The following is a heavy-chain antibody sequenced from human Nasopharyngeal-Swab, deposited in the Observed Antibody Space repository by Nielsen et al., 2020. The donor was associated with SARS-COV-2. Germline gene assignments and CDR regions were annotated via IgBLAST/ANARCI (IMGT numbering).Heavy chain of an antibody. CDR1: GFTFSSYS. Sequence: GESLKISCAASGFTFSSYSMNWVRQAPGKGLEWVSYISSSSRTIYSADSVKGRFTISRDNAKNSLYLQMNSLRGEDTAVYYCVIAGAGNNGMDVWGQGTTVTVSS. V-gene: IGHV3-48*01. J-gene: IGHJ6*02. D-gene: IGHD6-13*01. CDR2: ISSSSRTI. CDR3: VIAGAGNNGMDV.